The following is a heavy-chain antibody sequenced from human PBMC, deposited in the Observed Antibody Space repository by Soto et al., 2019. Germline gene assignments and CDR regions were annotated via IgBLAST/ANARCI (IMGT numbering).Heavy chain of an antibody. D-gene: IGHD3-3*01. CDR2: INPNSGGT. Sequence: ASVKVSCKASGYTFTGYYMHWVRQAPGQGLEWMGWINPNSGGTNYAQKFQGWVTMTRDTSISTAYMELSRLRSDDTAVYYCARSGIGITIFGVVINPSGDYYYMDVWGKGTTVTVSS. J-gene: IGHJ6*03. CDR3: ARSGIGITIFGVVINPSGDYYYMDV. CDR1: GYTFTGYY. V-gene: IGHV1-2*04.